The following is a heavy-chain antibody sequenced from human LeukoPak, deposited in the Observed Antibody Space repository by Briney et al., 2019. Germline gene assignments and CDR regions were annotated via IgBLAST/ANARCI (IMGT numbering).Heavy chain of an antibody. D-gene: IGHD5-12*01. CDR3: ARESSGYYPNNWFDP. J-gene: IGHJ5*02. V-gene: IGHV3-30*02. Sequence: GGSLRLSCAASGFTFSSYGMHWVRQAPGKGLEWVAFIRYDGSNKYYADSVKGRFTISRDNAKNSLYLQMNSLRAEDTAVYYCARESSGYYPNNWFDPWGQGTLVTVSS. CDR1: GFTFSSYG. CDR2: IRYDGSNK.